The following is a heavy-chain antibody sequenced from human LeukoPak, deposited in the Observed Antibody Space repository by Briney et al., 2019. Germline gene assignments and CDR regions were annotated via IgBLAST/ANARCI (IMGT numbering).Heavy chain of an antibody. Sequence: SETLSLTCAVYGGPFSGYYWSWIRQPPGKGLEWIGEINHSGSTNYNPPLKSRVTISVDTSKNQFSLKLSSVTAADTAVYYCARTRITIFGVAKSRFDYWGQGTLVTVSS. CDR2: INHSGST. J-gene: IGHJ4*02. V-gene: IGHV4-34*01. CDR3: ARTRITIFGVAKSRFDY. CDR1: GGPFSGYY. D-gene: IGHD3-3*01.